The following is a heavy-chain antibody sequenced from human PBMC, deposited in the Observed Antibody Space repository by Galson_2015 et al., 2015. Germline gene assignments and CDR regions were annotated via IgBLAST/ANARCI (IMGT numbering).Heavy chain of an antibody. CDR2: VDPNSGGT. CDR1: GYTFTGYY. D-gene: IGHD4-17*01. Sequence: SVKVSCKASGYTFTGYYMHWVRQAPGQGLGWMGRVDPNSGGTNYAQKFQGRVTMTRDTSISTAYMELSRLRSDDTAVYYCERGVGAVTTSWVDPWGQGTLVTVSS. CDR3: ERGVGAVTTSWVDP. V-gene: IGHV1-2*06. J-gene: IGHJ5*02.